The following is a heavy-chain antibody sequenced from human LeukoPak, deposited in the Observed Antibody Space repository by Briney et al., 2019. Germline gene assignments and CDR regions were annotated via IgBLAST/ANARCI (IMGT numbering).Heavy chain of an antibody. CDR3: ARPEKAAGIDP. D-gene: IGHD6-13*01. CDR1: GGSISSSSHN. V-gene: IGHV4-39*01. Sequence: SETVSLTCIVSGGSISSSSHNWGWIRQPPGKGLEWIGSIYYSGTTYYNPSLKSRLTISVDTSKNQFSLKLSSVTAVDTAVYYCARPEKAAGIDPWGQGTLVTVSS. CDR2: IYYSGTT. J-gene: IGHJ5*02.